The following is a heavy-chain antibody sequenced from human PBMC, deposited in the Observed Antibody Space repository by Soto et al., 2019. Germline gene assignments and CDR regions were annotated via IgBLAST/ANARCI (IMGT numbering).Heavy chain of an antibody. CDR1: GYTFIRYG. J-gene: IGHJ6*02. CDR3: ARGGYYDNNWVKLRPYGLDV. V-gene: IGHV1-18*01. Sequence: QVQLVQSAGEMKKPGASVQVSCKASGYTFIRYGITWVRQAPGQGFEWMGWISPYDDSTIYAQKPQGRVTMAADKSTRIVNLTLRSLKSDDTAVYYCARGGYYDNNWVKLRPYGLDVWGQGTSVTVSS. CDR2: ISPYDDST. D-gene: IGHD3-16*01.